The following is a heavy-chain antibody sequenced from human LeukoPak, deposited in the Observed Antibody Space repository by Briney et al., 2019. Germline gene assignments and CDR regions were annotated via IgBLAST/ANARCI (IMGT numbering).Heavy chain of an antibody. CDR1: GGSFSGYY. Sequence: SETLSLTCAVYGGSFSGYYWGWIRQPPGKGLEWIGEINHSGSTNYNPSLKSRVTISVDTSKNQFSLKLSSVTAADTAVYYCARAGRSSHSDYWGQGTLVTVSS. CDR3: ARAGRSSHSDY. J-gene: IGHJ4*02. V-gene: IGHV4-34*01. CDR2: INHSGST. D-gene: IGHD6-6*01.